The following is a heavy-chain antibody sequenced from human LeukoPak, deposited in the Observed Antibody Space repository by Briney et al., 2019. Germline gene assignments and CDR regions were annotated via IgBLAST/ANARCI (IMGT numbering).Heavy chain of an antibody. CDR1: GFTVSSNY. V-gene: IGHV3-53*01. D-gene: IGHD5-18*01. CDR2: IYSGGST. Sequence: PGGSLRLSCAASGFTVSSNYMSWVRQAPGKGLEWVSVIYSGGSTYYADSVKGRFTISRDNSKNTLYLQMNSLRAEDTAVYYCARDEDPVDTAMVTDWGQGTLVTVSS. J-gene: IGHJ4*02. CDR3: ARDEDPVDTAMVTD.